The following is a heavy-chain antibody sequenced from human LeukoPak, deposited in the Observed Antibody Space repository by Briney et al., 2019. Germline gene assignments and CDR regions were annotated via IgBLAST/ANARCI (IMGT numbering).Heavy chain of an antibody. CDR2: IYTSGST. J-gene: IGHJ4*02. CDR1: GGSISSYY. V-gene: IGHV4-4*07. Sequence: SETLSLTCTVSGGSISSYYWSWIRQPAGKGLEWIGSIYTSGSTNYNPSLKSRVTMSVDTSKNQFSLKLSSVTAADTAVYYCARDTYYYDSSGYFSVNYFDYWGQGTLVTVSS. CDR3: ARDTYYYDSSGYFSVNYFDY. D-gene: IGHD3-22*01.